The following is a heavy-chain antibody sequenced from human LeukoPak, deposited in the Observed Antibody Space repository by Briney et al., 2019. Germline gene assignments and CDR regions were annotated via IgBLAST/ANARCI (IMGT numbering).Heavy chain of an antibody. CDR3: ARTLGYGDPYSAFDI. D-gene: IGHD4-17*01. J-gene: IGHJ3*02. CDR1: GFTFSRYS. CDR2: ITTSSSYI. V-gene: IGHV3-21*01. Sequence: GSLRLSCAASGFTFSRYSMNWVRQAPGKGLEWVSSITTSSSYIYYADSVKGRFTISRDNAKNSLYLQMNSLRAEDTAVYYCARTLGYGDPYSAFDIWGQGTMVTVSS.